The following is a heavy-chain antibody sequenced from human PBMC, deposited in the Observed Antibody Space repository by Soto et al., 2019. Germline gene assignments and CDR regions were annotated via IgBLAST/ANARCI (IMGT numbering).Heavy chain of an antibody. CDR1: GFTFSSYS. CDR2: ISSSSSYI. D-gene: IGHD5-12*01. CDR3: ARDITPRGYSGYGMDV. Sequence: GGSLRLSCAASGFTFSSYSMNWVRQAPGKGLEWVSSISSSSSYIYYAGSVKGRFTISRDNAKNSLYLQMNSLRAEDTAVYYCARDITPRGYSGYGMDVWGQGTTVTVSS. V-gene: IGHV3-21*01. J-gene: IGHJ6*02.